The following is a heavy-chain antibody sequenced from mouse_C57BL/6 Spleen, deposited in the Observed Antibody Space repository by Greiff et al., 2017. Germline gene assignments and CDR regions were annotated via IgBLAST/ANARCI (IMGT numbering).Heavy chain of an antibody. J-gene: IGHJ2*01. V-gene: IGHV1-62-2*01. CDR3: ARHENDDDGDYFDY. CDR1: GYTFTEYT. CDR2: FYPGSGSI. D-gene: IGHD2-4*01. Sequence: QVQLKESGAELVKPGASVKLSCKASGYTFTEYTIHWVKQRAGQGLEWIGWFYPGSGSIKYNEKFKDKATLTADKSSSTVYMELSRVTSEDSACYCCARHENDDDGDYFDYWGQGTTLTVSS.